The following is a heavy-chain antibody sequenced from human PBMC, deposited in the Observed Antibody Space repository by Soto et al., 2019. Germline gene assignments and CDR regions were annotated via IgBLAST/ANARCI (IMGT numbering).Heavy chain of an antibody. CDR2: INPNSGGT. D-gene: IGHD6-13*01. J-gene: IGHJ4*02. CDR1: GYTFTGYY. Sequence: GASVKVSCKASGYTFTGYYMHWARQAPGQGLEWMGWINPNSGGTNYAQKFQGWVTMTRDTSISTAYMELSRLRSDDTAVYYCARGGSSSWSRVDYWGQGTLVTVSS. CDR3: ARGGSSSWSRVDY. V-gene: IGHV1-2*04.